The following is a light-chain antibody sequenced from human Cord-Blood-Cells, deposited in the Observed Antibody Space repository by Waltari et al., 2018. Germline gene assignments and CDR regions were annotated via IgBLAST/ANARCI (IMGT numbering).Light chain of an antibody. CDR2: AAS. CDR1: QGISNY. J-gene: IGKJ2*01. CDR3: QKYNSAPYT. V-gene: IGKV1-27*01. Sequence: DIQMTQSPSSLSASVVDIVPITCRASQGISNYLAWYQQKPGKVPKLLIYAASTLQSGVPSRFSGSGSGTDFTLTISSLQPEDVATYYCQKYNSAPYTFGQGTKLEIK.